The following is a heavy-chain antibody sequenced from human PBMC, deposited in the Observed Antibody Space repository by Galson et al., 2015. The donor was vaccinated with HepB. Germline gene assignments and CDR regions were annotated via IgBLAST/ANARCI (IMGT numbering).Heavy chain of an antibody. CDR2: IKQDGSEK. CDR1: GFTFSSYW. Sequence: SLRLSCAASGFTFSSYWMSWVRQAPGKGLEWVANIKQDGSEKYYVDSVKGRFTISRDNAKNSLYLQMNSLRAEDTAVYYCARDRNDYSSSQYYYYYGMDVWGQGTTVTVSS. D-gene: IGHD6-13*01. V-gene: IGHV3-7*03. J-gene: IGHJ6*02. CDR3: ARDRNDYSSSQYYYYYGMDV.